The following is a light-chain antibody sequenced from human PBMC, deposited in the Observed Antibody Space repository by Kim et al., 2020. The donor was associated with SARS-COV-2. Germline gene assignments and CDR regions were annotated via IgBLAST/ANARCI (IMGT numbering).Light chain of an antibody. CDR1: QDIAKS. CDR2: AAS. Sequence: ASVEDRVTITCRASQDIAKSLAWYQQKPGKIPQVLIYAASTLQSGVPSRFSGSGSGTEFTLTIGSLQTEDVATYYCQKYNSAPWTFGPGTKVDIK. J-gene: IGKJ1*01. CDR3: QKYNSAPWT. V-gene: IGKV1-27*01.